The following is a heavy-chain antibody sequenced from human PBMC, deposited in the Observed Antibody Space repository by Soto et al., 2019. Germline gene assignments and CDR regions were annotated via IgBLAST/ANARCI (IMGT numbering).Heavy chain of an antibody. J-gene: IGHJ5*02. D-gene: IGHD2-8*01. CDR1: GFTFSSYA. CDR2: ITYDGSNK. V-gene: IGHV3-30-3*01. Sequence: QVQLVESGGGVVQPGRSLRLSCAASGFTFSSYAMNWVRQAPGKGLEWVAVITYDGSNKYYADSVKGRFTISRDNSKNMQYQQKSRLRAEDTAVYYGARDYATGAVAGTMGFDPWGQGNLVTVSS. CDR3: ARDYATGAVAGTMGFDP.